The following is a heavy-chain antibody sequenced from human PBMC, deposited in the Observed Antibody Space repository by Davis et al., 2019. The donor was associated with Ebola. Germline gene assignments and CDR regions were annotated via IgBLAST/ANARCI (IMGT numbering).Heavy chain of an antibody. D-gene: IGHD2-15*01. CDR2: IYYSGST. CDR1: GGSISSGGYY. Sequence: MPSETLSLTCTVSGGSISSGGYYWSWIRQHPGKGLEWIGYIYYSGSTYYNPSLKSRVTISVDTSKNQFSLKLSSVTAADTAVYYCARFDCSGGSCYWGFDYWGQGTLVTVSS. CDR3: ARFDCSGGSCYWGFDY. J-gene: IGHJ4*02. V-gene: IGHV4-31*03.